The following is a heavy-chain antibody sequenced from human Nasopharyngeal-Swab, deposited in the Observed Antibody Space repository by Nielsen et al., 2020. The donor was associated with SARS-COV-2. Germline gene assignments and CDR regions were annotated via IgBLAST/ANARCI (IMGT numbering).Heavy chain of an antibody. V-gene: IGHV3-53*04. Sequence: GESLKISCAASGFTVSTNYMSWVRQAPGKGLEWVSIIYSGSSSYYADSVKGRFTISRHNSKNTLYLQMHSLRAEDTAVYYCARAFDSSGSYYYGMDVWGQGTAVTVSS. CDR1: GFTVSTNY. D-gene: IGHD3-22*01. CDR3: ARAFDSSGSYYYGMDV. CDR2: IYSGSSS. J-gene: IGHJ6*02.